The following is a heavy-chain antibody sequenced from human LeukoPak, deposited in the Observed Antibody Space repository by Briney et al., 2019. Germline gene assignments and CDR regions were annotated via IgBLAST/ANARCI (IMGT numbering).Heavy chain of an antibody. V-gene: IGHV1-8*01. CDR1: GYTFTGYD. Sequence: GASVKVSCKASGYTFTGYDINWVRQATGQGLEWMGWMNPNSGNTGYAQKFQGRVTMTRNTSISTAYMEQSSLRSEDTAVYYCASTSSGYYYYDYWGRGTLVTVSS. J-gene: IGHJ4*02. D-gene: IGHD3-22*01. CDR3: ASTSSGYYYYDY. CDR2: MNPNSGNT.